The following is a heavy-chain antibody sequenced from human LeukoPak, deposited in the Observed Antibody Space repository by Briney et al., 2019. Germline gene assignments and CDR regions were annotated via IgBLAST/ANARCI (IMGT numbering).Heavy chain of an antibody. CDR3: ATTVVIATTEAFDI. Sequence: GGSLRLSCAASGFTFSSYSMNWVRQAPGKGLEWVSSISSSSSYIYYADSVKGRFTISRDNAKNSLYLQTNSLRAEDTAVYYCATTVVIATTEAFDIWGQGTMVTVSS. J-gene: IGHJ3*02. CDR1: GFTFSSYS. V-gene: IGHV3-21*01. D-gene: IGHD2-21*01. CDR2: ISSSSSYI.